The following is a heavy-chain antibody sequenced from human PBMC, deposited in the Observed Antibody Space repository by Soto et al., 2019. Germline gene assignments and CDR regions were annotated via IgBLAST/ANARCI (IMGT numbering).Heavy chain of an antibody. CDR3: ARGVGSWPEVEQ. CDR2: FFYSGSP. Sequence: SETLSLTCTVSGASITENHWSWIGQFPGKGLEWIGYFFYSGSPKYNPSLKSRVSIYVDTSKNQFSLKLSSVTAADTAVYYCARGVGSWPEVEQWGQRTRVTVSS. V-gene: IGHV4-59*01. D-gene: IGHD1-26*01. CDR1: GASITENH. J-gene: IGHJ4*02.